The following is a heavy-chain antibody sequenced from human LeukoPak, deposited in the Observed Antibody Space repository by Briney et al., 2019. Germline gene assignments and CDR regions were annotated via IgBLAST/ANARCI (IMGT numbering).Heavy chain of an antibody. CDR1: GFTLSSYA. Sequence: GGSLRLSCVASGFTLSSYAMCWVRQAPGKGLEWVSTIDSSGGSTYYADSVEGRFTISRDNSKDTLYLQMNSLRVEDTALYFCAKDSDSSGWYVTTDYWGQGTLVTVSS. J-gene: IGHJ4*02. CDR3: AKDSDSSGWYVTTDY. V-gene: IGHV3-23*01. CDR2: IDSSGGST. D-gene: IGHD6-19*01.